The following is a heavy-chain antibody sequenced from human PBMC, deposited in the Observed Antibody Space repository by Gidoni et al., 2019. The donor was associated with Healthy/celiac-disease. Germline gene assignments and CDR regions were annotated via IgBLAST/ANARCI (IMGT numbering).Heavy chain of an antibody. V-gene: IGHV1-69*09. CDR1: GGTFSSYA. CDR2: LIPILGIA. J-gene: IGHJ4*02. Sequence: QLQQVQAGAEVKKPGSSVKVSCQASGGTFSSYAISWVRQAPGQGLEWMGRLIPILGIANYAQKFQGRVTITADKSTRTAYMELSSLRSEDTAVYYCARVGGNFPYWGQGTLVTVSS. D-gene: IGHD2-21*02. CDR3: ARVGGNFPY.